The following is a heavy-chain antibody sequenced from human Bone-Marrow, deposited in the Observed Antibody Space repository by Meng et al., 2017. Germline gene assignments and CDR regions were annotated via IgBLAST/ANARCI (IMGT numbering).Heavy chain of an antibody. CDR1: GGSFSGYY. D-gene: IGHD6-19*01. V-gene: IGHV4-34*01. Sequence: SETLSLTCAVYGGSFSGYYWSWIRQPPGKGLEWIGENNHSGSTNYNPSPKNRVTISVDTSKHQFSLKLSSVTAADTAVYYCAREGSGWTSENFDYWGQGTLVTVSS. CDR2: NNHSGST. J-gene: IGHJ4*02. CDR3: AREGSGWTSENFDY.